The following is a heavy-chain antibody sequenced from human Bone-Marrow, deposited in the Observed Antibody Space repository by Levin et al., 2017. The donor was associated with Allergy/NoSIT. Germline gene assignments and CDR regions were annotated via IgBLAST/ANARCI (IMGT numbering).Heavy chain of an antibody. CDR1: GVSVNAASYY. CDR3: ARDYTYGSGLDY. D-gene: IGHD5-18*01. J-gene: IGHJ4*02. Sequence: PSETLSLTCSVSGVSVNAASYYWSWIRQPPGKGLEWIGYVHRNGNTKYNASLTSRVTISLDTSKNQFSLRLNSVTAADTAVYYCARDYTYGSGLDYWGQGTLVTVSS. V-gene: IGHV4-61*01. CDR2: VHRNGNT.